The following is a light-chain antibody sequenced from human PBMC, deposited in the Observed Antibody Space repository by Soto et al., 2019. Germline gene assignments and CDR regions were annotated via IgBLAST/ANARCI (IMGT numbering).Light chain of an antibody. CDR1: QSISSN. CDR3: QRYNNWPPT. CDR2: GAS. V-gene: IGKV3-15*01. J-gene: IGKJ2*01. Sequence: EIVMTQSPATLSGSPGERATLSCRASQSISSNLAWYQQKPGQAPRLLIHGASTRASVIPARFSGSGSGTEFTLTISSLQSEDFAVYYCQRYNNWPPTFGQGTKLEIK.